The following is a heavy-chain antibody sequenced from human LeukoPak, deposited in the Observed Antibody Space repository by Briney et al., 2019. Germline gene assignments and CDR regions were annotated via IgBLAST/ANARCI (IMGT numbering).Heavy chain of an antibody. CDR3: AKGQRFYGEYYFDY. V-gene: IGHV3-21*04. CDR2: IDSSGGYM. J-gene: IGHJ4*02. D-gene: IGHD4-17*01. CDR1: GFTFNTYS. Sequence: GGSPRLSCEASGFTFNTYSMNWARQAPGKGLEWVSSIDSSGGYMFYADSVKGRFIISRDNAKDSLYLQMNSLRAEDTAVYYCAKGQRFYGEYYFDYWGQGTLVTVSS.